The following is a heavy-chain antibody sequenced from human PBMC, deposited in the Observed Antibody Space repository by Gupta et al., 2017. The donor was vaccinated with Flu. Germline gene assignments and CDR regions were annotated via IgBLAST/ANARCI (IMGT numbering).Heavy chain of an antibody. CDR3: SRLIRSGVNFLVDAFDL. CDR1: GGSVSSSSHY. V-gene: IGHV4-39*01. D-gene: IGHD5-12*01. J-gene: IGHJ3*01. CDR2: IFYRGST. Sequence: QLHLHESGPGLVKPSETLSLTCTVSGGSVSSSSHYWGWVRQSPGKGLQSIGNIFYRGSTYYNPSLQSRVIISVDTSNNQFSLKLTSVTAADTAVYYCSRLIRSGVNFLVDAFDLWGQGTVVTVSS.